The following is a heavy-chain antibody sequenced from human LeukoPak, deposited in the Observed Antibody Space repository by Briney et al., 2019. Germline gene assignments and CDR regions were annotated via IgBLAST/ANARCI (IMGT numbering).Heavy chain of an antibody. CDR3: AKDRDDYVWGSYLGAFDI. V-gene: IGHV3-21*04. D-gene: IGHD3-16*01. CDR2: ISSSSSYI. J-gene: IGHJ3*02. Sequence: GGSLTLSCAASGFTFNSYSMNWVRQAPGKGLEWVSSISSSSSYIYYADSVKGRFTISRDNDKHSLYLQMNSLSAEDTAVFYCAKDRDDYVWGSYLGAFDIWGQGTMVTVSS. CDR1: GFTFNSYS.